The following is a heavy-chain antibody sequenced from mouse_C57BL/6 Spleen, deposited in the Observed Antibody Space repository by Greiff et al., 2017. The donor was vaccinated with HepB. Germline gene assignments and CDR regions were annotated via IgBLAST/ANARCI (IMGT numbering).Heavy chain of an antibody. CDR3: ASSYLYYFDY. Sequence: VQLVESGAELVKPGASVKISCKASGYAFSSYWMNWVKQRPGKGLEWIGQIYPGDGDTNYNGKFKGKATLTADKSSSTAYMQLSSLTSEDSAVYFCASSYLYYFDYWGQGTTLTVSS. V-gene: IGHV1-80*01. CDR1: GYAFSSYW. D-gene: IGHD5-5*01. J-gene: IGHJ2*01. CDR2: IYPGDGDT.